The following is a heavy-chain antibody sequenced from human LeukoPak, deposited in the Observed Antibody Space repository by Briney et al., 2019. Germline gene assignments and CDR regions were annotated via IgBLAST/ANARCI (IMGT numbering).Heavy chain of an antibody. Sequence: GGSLRLSCAASGFTFTNYAMTWVRQAQGKGLEWVSVIGASGADTYYSDSVKGRFTVSRDNSQNTLFLHMSSLRAEDTAVYFCARRPRDTSGYYLGAFHDWGQGTTVTVSS. CDR2: IGASGADT. D-gene: IGHD3-22*01. V-gene: IGHV3-23*01. J-gene: IGHJ3*01. CDR3: ARRPRDTSGYYLGAFHD. CDR1: GFTFTNYA.